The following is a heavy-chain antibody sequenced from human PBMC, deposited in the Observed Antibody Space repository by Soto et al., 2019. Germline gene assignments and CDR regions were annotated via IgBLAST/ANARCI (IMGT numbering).Heavy chain of an antibody. D-gene: IGHD4-17*01. CDR1: GGSISSYD. J-gene: IGHJ4*02. V-gene: IGHV4-59*08. CDR3: ARHPTVTEYYFDY. CDR2: IYYSGST. Sequence: SETQSLTCTVSGGSISSYDWSWIRQPPGKGLEWIGYIYYSGSTNYNPSLKSRVTISVDTSKNQFSLKLSSVAAADTAVYYCARHPTVTEYYFDYWGQGTLVTVS.